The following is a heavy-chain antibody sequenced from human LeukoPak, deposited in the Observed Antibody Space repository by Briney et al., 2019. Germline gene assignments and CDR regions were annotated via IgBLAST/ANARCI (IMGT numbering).Heavy chain of an antibody. CDR2: ISSSGSTI. Sequence: GGSLRLSCAASGFTFSSYEMNWVRQAPGKGLEWVSYISSSGSTIYYADSVKGRFTISRDNAKNSLYLQMNSLRAEDTAVYYCARDYESSSSFDYWGQGTLVTVSS. CDR3: ARDYESSSSFDY. V-gene: IGHV3-48*03. D-gene: IGHD6-6*01. CDR1: GFTFSSYE. J-gene: IGHJ4*02.